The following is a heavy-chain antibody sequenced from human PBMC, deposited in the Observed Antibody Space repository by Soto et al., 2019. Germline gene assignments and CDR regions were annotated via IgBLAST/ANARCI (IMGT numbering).Heavy chain of an antibody. D-gene: IGHD6-19*01. CDR2: ISAYNGNT. Sequence: SVKVSCKGSGYTFTSYGISWVRQAPVQGLEWMGWISAYNGNTNYAQKLQGRVTMTTDTSTSTAYMELRSLRSDDTAVYYCARELAVAGPSGYYYGMDVWGQGTTVTVSS. CDR3: ARELAVAGPSGYYYGMDV. CDR1: GYTFTSYG. J-gene: IGHJ6*02. V-gene: IGHV1-18*04.